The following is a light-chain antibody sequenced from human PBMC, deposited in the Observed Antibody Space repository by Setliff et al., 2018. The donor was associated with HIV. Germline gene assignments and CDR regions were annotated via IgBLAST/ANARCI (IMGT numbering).Light chain of an antibody. Sequence: QSVLTQPASLSGSPGQSITISCTGTTSDIGGYNFVSWYQQHPGKAPKLLIYAVTNRPSGVSHRFSGSKSGNTASLTISGLQAEDEADYYCSSYTASRALVFGGGTKVTVL. CDR2: AVT. CDR3: SSYTASRALV. CDR1: TSDIGGYNF. J-gene: IGLJ3*02. V-gene: IGLV2-14*03.